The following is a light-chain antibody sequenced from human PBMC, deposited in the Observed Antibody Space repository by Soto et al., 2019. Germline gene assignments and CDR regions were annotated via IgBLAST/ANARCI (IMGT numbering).Light chain of an antibody. CDR3: HQYNNWPWT. CDR1: QSVSSSY. CDR2: AAS. Sequence: EIVLTQSPGTLSLSPGESATLSCRASQSVSSSYLAWYQQKPGQAPRLLIYAASTRAAGVPVRFSGSGSETEFTLTIRSLQSEDFALYYCHQYNNWPWTFGQGTKVDIK. J-gene: IGKJ1*01. V-gene: IGKV3-15*01.